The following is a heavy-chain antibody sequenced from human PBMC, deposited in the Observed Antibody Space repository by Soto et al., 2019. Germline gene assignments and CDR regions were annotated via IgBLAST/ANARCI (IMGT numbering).Heavy chain of an antibody. V-gene: IGHV4-30-4*01. CDR2: IHSGGTT. Sequence: QVQLQEPGPRLVEPSHTLSLTCTVSGASISNGYYSWSWIRQSPGTGLEWIGHIHSGGTTYSNPSLKSRLTISVDMSKNQFSLKLSSLTGADTAVYYCARGPSGDKVDYWGQGTLVTVSS. CDR1: GASISNGYYS. CDR3: ARGPSGDKVDY. J-gene: IGHJ4*02. D-gene: IGHD1-26*01.